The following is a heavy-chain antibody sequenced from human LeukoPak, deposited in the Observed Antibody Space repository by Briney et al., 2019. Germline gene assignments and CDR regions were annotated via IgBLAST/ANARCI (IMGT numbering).Heavy chain of an antibody. Sequence: SETLSLTCTVSGRSISSGSYYWSWIRQPAGKGREWIGRIYTSGSTNYNPSLKSRVTIPVDPSKNQFSLQLSSVTAADTAVYYCARDPRENYRSNYYYYGMDVWGQGTTVTVSS. CDR3: ARDPRENYRSNYYYYGMDV. CDR2: IYTSGST. D-gene: IGHD1-7*01. V-gene: IGHV4-61*02. CDR1: GRSISSGSYY. J-gene: IGHJ6*02.